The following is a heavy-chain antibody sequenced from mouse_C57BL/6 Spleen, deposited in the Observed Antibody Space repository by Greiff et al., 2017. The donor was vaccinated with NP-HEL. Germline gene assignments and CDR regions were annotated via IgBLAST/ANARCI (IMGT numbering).Heavy chain of an antibody. CDR3: ARVYGSSQFAY. CDR1: GYTFTSYT. V-gene: IGHV1-4*01. J-gene: IGHJ3*01. CDR2: INPSSGYT. D-gene: IGHD1-1*01. Sequence: QVHVKQSGAELARPGASVKMSCKASGYTFTSYTMHWVKQRPGQGLEWIGYINPSSGYTKYNQKFKDKATLTADKSSSTAYMQLSSLTSEDSAVYYCARVYGSSQFAYWGQGTLVTVSA.